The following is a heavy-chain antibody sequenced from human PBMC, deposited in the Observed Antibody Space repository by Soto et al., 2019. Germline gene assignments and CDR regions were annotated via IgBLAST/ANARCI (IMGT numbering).Heavy chain of an antibody. D-gene: IGHD1-26*01. V-gene: IGHV3-7*01. CDR2: IKQDGSEK. J-gene: IGHJ4*02. CDR1: GFTFSSYW. CDR3: ARDREVGATTYDY. Sequence: EVQLVESGGGLVQPGGSLRLSCAASGFTFSSYWMSWVRQAPGKGLEWVANIKQDGSEKYYVDSVKGRFTISRDNAKNSLYLQMNSLRAEDTAVYYCARDREVGATTYDYWGQGTLVTVSS.